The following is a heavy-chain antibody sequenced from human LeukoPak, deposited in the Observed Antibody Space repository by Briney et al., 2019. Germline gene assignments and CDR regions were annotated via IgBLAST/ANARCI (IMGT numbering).Heavy chain of an antibody. D-gene: IGHD3-22*01. CDR3: ARDHSNYYDSSGPTVIAFDI. J-gene: IGHJ3*02. Sequence: ASVKVSCKASGYTFTGYYMHWVRQAPGQGLEWMGWINPNSGGTNYAQKFQGRVTMTRDTSISTAYMELSRLRSDDTAVYYCARDHSNYYDSSGPTVIAFDIWGQGTMVTVSS. CDR1: GYTFTGYY. CDR2: INPNSGGT. V-gene: IGHV1-2*02.